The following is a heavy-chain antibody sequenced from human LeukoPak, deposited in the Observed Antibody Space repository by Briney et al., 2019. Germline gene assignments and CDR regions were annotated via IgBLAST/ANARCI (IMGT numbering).Heavy chain of an antibody. J-gene: IGHJ6*03. Sequence: KSGGSLRLSCVASGFTFSSYSMNWVRQAPGKGLEWVSSFTSRSGTIYYADSVKGRFTISRDNAKNSLYLQMNSLRAEDTAVYYCARDAITYYDFWSGYFYYMDVWGKGTTVTVSS. CDR1: GFTFSSYS. CDR3: ARDAITYYDFWSGYFYYMDV. V-gene: IGHV3-21*01. CDR2: FTSRSGTI. D-gene: IGHD3-3*01.